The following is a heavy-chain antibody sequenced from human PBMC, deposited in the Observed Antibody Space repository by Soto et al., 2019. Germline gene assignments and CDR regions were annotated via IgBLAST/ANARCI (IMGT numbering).Heavy chain of an antibody. CDR1: GGSISSYY. V-gene: IGHV4-59*01. CDR3: ARAEANPTGWFDP. J-gene: IGHJ5*02. CDR2: IYYSGST. Sequence: ETLSLTCTVSGGSISSYYWSWIRQPPGKGLEWIGYIYYSGSTNYNPSLKSRVTISVDTSKNQFSLKLSSVTAADTAVYYCARAEANPTGWFDPWGQGTLVTVSS. D-gene: IGHD1-26*01.